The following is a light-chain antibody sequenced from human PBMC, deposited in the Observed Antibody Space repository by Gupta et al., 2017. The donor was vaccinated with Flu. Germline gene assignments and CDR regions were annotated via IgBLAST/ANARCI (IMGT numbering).Light chain of an antibody. Sequence: QSALTQPPPASGSPGQSVTISCTGTSSDVGGYDYVSWYQQHPGKAPKVMIYEVSKRPSGVPDRFSGSKSGNSASLTVSGLQAEDEADYYCSSYAGNTYVFGTGTKVTVL. CDR1: SSDVGGYDY. V-gene: IGLV2-8*01. CDR3: SSYAGNTYV. J-gene: IGLJ1*01. CDR2: EVS.